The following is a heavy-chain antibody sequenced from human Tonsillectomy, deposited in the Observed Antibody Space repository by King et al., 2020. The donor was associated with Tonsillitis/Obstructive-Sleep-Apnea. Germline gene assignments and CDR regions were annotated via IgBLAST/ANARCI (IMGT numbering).Heavy chain of an antibody. CDR1: GFTFSSYA. D-gene: IGHD2-2*01. V-gene: IGHV3-64*01. Sequence: VQLVESGGGLVQPGGSLRLSCAASGFTFSSYAMHWVRQAPGKGLEYVSAISSNGGSTYYANSVKGRFTISRDNSKNTLYLQMGSLRAEDMAVYYCARGIVVVPAAPLGPFDIWGQGTMVTVSS. CDR2: ISSNGGST. CDR3: ARGIVVVPAAPLGPFDI. J-gene: IGHJ3*02.